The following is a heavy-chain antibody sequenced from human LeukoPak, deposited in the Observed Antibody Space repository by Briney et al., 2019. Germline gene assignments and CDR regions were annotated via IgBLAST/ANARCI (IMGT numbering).Heavy chain of an antibody. CDR2: MNPNSGNT. CDR1: GYTFTGFY. CDR3: ARARGYSYGYSDY. D-gene: IGHD5-18*01. J-gene: IGHJ4*02. V-gene: IGHV1-8*02. Sequence: GASVKVSCKASGYTFTGFYMHWVRQATGQGLEWMGWMNPNSGNTGFAQKFQGRVTMTRNTSKSTAYMELSSLTSEDWAVYYCARARGYSYGYSDYWGQGTLVTVSS.